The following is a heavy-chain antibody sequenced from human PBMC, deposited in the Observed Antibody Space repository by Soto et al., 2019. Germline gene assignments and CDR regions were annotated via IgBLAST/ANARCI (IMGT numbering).Heavy chain of an antibody. J-gene: IGHJ6*02. D-gene: IGHD6-13*01. CDR3: TGTPMNPYSSKEMYYYYYGMDV. V-gene: IGHV3-73*01. CDR2: IRSKANSYAT. CDR1: GFTFSGSA. Sequence: GGSLRLSCAASGFTFSGSAMHWVRQASGKGLEWVGRIRSKANSYATAYAASVKGRFTISRDDSKNTAYLQMNSLKTEDTAVYYCTGTPMNPYSSKEMYYYYYGMDVWGQGTTVTVSS.